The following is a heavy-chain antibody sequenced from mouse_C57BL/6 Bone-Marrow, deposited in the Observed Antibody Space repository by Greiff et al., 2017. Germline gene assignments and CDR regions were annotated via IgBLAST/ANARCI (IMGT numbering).Heavy chain of an antibody. Sequence: VQLQQPGAELVKPGASVKLSCKASGYTFTSYWMHWVKQRPGQGLAWIGMIHPNSGSTNYNEKFKSKATLTVDKSSSTAYMQLSSLTSEDSAVYYCARKGDYYGSSYWYFDVWGTGTTVTVSS. D-gene: IGHD1-1*01. J-gene: IGHJ1*03. CDR2: IHPNSGST. CDR1: GYTFTSYW. CDR3: ARKGDYYGSSYWYFDV. V-gene: IGHV1-64*01.